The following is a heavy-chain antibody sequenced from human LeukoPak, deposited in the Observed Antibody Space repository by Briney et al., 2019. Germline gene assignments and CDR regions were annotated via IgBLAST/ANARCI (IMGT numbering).Heavy chain of an antibody. V-gene: IGHV3-21*01. CDR1: GFTFSSYS. D-gene: IGHD6-19*01. CDR2: ISSSSSYI. J-gene: IGHJ4*02. CDR3: ARTRQDSGWHYDY. Sequence: GGSLRLSCAASGFTFSSYSMNWVRQAPGKGLEWVSSISSSSSYIYYADSVKGRFTISRDNAKNSLYLQMNSLRAEDTAVYYCARTRQDSGWHYDYWGQGTLVTVSS.